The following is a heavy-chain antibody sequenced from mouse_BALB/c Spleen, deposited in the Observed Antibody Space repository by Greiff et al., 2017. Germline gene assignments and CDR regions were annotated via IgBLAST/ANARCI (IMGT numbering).Heavy chain of an antibody. CDR3: AREIYYYGSFDY. Sequence: EVMLVESGGGLVKPGGSLKLSCAASGFTFSSYAMSWVRQTPEKRPEWVASISSGGSTYYPDSVKGRFTISRDNARNILYLQMSSLRSEDTAMYYCAREIYYYGSFDYWGQGTTLTVSS. D-gene: IGHD1-1*01. CDR2: ISSGGST. V-gene: IGHV5-6-5*01. CDR1: GFTFSSYA. J-gene: IGHJ2*01.